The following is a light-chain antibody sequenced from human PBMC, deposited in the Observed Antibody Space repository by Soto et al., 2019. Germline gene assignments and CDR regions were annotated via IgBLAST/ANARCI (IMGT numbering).Light chain of an antibody. CDR3: QQRHSYPIT. CDR1: QAISNL. Sequence: DIQMTQSPSTLSGSLGDRVTITCRASQAISNLLAWYQQKPGKAPNLLIHTASSLQTGVPSRFSGSGSGTEFTLTISSLQPEDFATYYCQQRHSYPITFGQGTRLEI. V-gene: IGKV1-9*01. J-gene: IGKJ5*01. CDR2: TAS.